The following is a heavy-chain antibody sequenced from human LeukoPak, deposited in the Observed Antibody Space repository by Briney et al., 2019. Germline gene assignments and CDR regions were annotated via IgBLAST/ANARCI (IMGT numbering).Heavy chain of an antibody. CDR2: ISHTGTT. J-gene: IGHJ4*02. Sequence: SETLSFTCTVSGGSITISAYFWGWIRLPPGKGLEWIGTISHTGTTYYNPSLQSRVTISVDKSKNQFSLKLNSVTAADTAVYYCATREHHVLRTPGDYWGQGTLVTVSS. CDR1: GGSITISAYF. CDR3: ATREHHVLRTPGDY. D-gene: IGHD6-6*01. V-gene: IGHV4-39*01.